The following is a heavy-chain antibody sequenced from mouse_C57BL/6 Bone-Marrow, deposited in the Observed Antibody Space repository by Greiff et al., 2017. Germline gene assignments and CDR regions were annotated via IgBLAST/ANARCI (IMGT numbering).Heavy chain of an antibody. CDR3: ATDGYYPAY. V-gene: IGHV5-4*01. CDR2: ISDGGSYT. J-gene: IGHJ3*01. Sequence: EVQGVESGGGLVKPGGSLKLSCAASGFTFSSYAMSWVRQTPEKRLEWVATISDGGSYTYYPDNVKGRFTISRDNAKNNLYLQMSHLKSEDTAMYYCATDGYYPAYWGQGTLVTVSA. CDR1: GFTFSSYA. D-gene: IGHD2-3*01.